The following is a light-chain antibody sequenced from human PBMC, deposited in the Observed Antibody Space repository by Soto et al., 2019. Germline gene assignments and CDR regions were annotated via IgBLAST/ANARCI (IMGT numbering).Light chain of an antibody. V-gene: IGLV2-14*01. J-gene: IGLJ3*02. CDR2: EVR. CDR1: TNDIGGYNY. Sequence: QSVLTQPASVSGSPGQSITISCSGTTNDIGGYNYVSWYQHHPGKVPKVIIYEVRNRPSGVSNRFSGSKSGNTASLTISGLQAEDEADYYCCSYTISATFVFGGGTKLTVL. CDR3: CSYTISATFV.